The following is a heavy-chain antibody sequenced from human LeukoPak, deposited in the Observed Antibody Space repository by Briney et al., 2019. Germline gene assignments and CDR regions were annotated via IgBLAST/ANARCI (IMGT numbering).Heavy chain of an antibody. J-gene: IGHJ3*02. CDR3: ARKYSSTWYDALDI. V-gene: IGHV6-1*01. D-gene: IGHD6-13*01. CDR1: GDTVSSNSAA. CDR2: TYYRSKWYN. Sequence: SQTLSLTCAISGDTVSSNSAAWNWIRQSPSRGLEWLGRTYYRSKWYNDYAASVKSRISINPDTSKNHFSLQLNSVTPEDTAVYYCARKYSSTWYDALDIWGQGTMVTVSS.